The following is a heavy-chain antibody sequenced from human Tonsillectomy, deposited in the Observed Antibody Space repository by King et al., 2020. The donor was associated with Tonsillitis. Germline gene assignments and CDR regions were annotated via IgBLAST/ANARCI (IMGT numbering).Heavy chain of an antibody. Sequence: VQLVESGGGLVQPGRSLRLSCTASGFTFGDCGMSWFRQAPGKGLEWVGFIRSKAYGGTTQYAASGKGRFTISRDDSKSIAYLQMNSLKIEDTAVYYCTRDFKQWLVLFDYWGQGTLVTVSS. CDR2: IRSKAYGGTT. J-gene: IGHJ4*02. D-gene: IGHD6-19*01. CDR1: GFTFGDCG. V-gene: IGHV3-49*03. CDR3: TRDFKQWLVLFDY.